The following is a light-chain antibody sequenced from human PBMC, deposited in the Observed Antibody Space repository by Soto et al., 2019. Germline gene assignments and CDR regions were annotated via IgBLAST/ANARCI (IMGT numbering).Light chain of an antibody. Sequence: AIRMTQSPSSLSASTGDRVTITCRASQGISSYLAWYQQEPGKAPKLLIYAASTLQSGVPSRFSGSESGTDFTLTISCLQSEDFATYYCQQYYSYPLTFGGGTKVDIK. V-gene: IGKV1-8*01. J-gene: IGKJ4*01. CDR2: AAS. CDR1: QGISSY. CDR3: QQYYSYPLT.